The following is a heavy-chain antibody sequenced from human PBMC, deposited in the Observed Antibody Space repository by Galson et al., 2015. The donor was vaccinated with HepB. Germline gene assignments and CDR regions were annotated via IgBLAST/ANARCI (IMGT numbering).Heavy chain of an antibody. CDR2: IYYSGST. J-gene: IGHJ5*02. CDR1: GGSISSSSYY. CDR3: ARGPWESDYDFWSGFTTPRDNWFDP. V-gene: IGHV4-39*01. D-gene: IGHD3-3*01. Sequence: ETLSLTCTVSGGSISSSSYYWGWIRQPPGQGLEWIGSIYYSGSTYYNPSLKSRVTISVDTSKNQFSLKLSSVTAADTAVYYCARGPWESDYDFWSGFTTPRDNWFDPWGQGTLVTVSS.